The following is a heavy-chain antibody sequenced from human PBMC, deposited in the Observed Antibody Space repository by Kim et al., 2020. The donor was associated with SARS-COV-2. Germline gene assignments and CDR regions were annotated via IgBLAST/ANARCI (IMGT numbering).Heavy chain of an antibody. CDR2: IYYSGST. J-gene: IGHJ4*02. V-gene: IGHV4-39*01. CDR1: GGSISSSSYY. D-gene: IGHD6-19*01. CDR3: ARLPSRTQWLGWGGDYYFDY. Sequence: SETLSLTCTVSGGSISSSSYYWGWIRQPPGKGLEWIGSIYYSGSTYYNPSLKSRVTISVDTSKNQFSLKLSSVTAADTAVYYCARLPSRTQWLGWGGDYYFDYWGQGTLVTVSS.